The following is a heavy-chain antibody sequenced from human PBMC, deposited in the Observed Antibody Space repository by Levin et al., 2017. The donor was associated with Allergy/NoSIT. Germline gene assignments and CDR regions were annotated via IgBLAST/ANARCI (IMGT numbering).Heavy chain of an antibody. V-gene: IGHV3-15*01. CDR2: IKSKTDGGTT. CDR3: TIQVGATTGYYYYGMDV. Sequence: GESLKISCAASGFTFSNAWMSWVRQAPGKGLEWVGRIKSKTDGGTTDYAAPVKGRFTISRDDSKNTLYLQMNSLKTEDTAVYYCTIQVGATTGYYYYGMDVWGQGTTVTVSS. CDR1: GFTFSNAW. J-gene: IGHJ6*02. D-gene: IGHD1-26*01.